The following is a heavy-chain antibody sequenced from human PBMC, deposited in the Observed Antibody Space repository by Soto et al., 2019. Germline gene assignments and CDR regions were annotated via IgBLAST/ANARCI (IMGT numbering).Heavy chain of an antibody. J-gene: IGHJ1*01. Sequence: PVGPLRLSCAASGFTFSSYDMHWVRQATGKGLEWVSAIGTAGDTYYPGSVKGRFTISRENAKNSLYLQMNSLRAVDTAVYYCAAGTRAFEYLQHWGQGTLVTVS. CDR2: IGTAGDT. CDR3: AAGTRAFEYLQH. V-gene: IGHV3-13*01. CDR1: GFTFSSYD. D-gene: IGHD6-19*01.